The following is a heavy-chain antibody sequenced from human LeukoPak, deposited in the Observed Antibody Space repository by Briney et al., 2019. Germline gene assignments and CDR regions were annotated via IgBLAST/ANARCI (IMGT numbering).Heavy chain of an antibody. J-gene: IGHJ4*02. Sequence: PGGSLRLSCAASGFALSSHWMTWVRQVPGRGPEWVANVNRDGSETYYLDSVKGRFTIVRDNAYNSLYLQMNSLRVEDTAIYFCARFTRRYSGDYWGQGTLVSVSS. CDR1: GFALSSHW. D-gene: IGHD1-26*01. CDR2: VNRDGSET. V-gene: IGHV3-7*03. CDR3: ARFTRRYSGDY.